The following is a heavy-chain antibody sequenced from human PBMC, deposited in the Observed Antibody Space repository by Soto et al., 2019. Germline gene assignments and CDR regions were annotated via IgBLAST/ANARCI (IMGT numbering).Heavy chain of an antibody. D-gene: IGHD2-21*02. CDR2: LYSGGST. Sequence: EVQLVESGGGLVQPGGSLRLSCAASGFTVSSNYMTWVRQVPGKGLEWVAVLYSGGSTYYAYYVKGRFTISRDNAQNTLYLQMDSLTAEDKAVYYCAREVVTTTRPVDRWGRGTLVTVCS. CDR3: AREVVTTTRPVDR. CDR1: GFTVSSNY. J-gene: IGHJ5*02. V-gene: IGHV3-66*01.